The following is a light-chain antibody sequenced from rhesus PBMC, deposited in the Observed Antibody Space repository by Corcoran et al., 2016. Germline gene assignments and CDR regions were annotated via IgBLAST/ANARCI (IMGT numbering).Light chain of an antibody. CDR1: SSVTTN. V-gene: IGKV3-42*01. CDR3: QQGHSIPYS. Sequence: EIVLTQSPASMAVSQGERVTISCTASSSVTTNYLNWYQQKPGFPPRLLVYRISRLASGVPGRFSGNGSGTAYTLTIRGVETEDAANYYCQQGHSIPYSFGQGTKVEIK. CDR2: RIS. J-gene: IGKJ2*01.